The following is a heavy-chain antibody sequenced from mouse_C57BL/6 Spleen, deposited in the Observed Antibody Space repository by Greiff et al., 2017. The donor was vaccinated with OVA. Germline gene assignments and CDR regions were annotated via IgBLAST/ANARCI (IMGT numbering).Heavy chain of an antibody. CDR2: ISYDGSN. CDR1: GYSITSGYY. J-gene: IGHJ1*03. D-gene: IGHD1-1*01. CDR3: ARRYGSPYWYFDV. V-gene: IGHV3-6*01. Sequence: EVKLQESGPGLVKPSQSLSLTCSVTGYSITSGYYWNWIRQFPGNKLEWMGYISYDGSNNYNPSLKNRISITRDTSKNQFFLKLNSVTTEDTATYYCARRYGSPYWYFDVWGTGTTVTVSS.